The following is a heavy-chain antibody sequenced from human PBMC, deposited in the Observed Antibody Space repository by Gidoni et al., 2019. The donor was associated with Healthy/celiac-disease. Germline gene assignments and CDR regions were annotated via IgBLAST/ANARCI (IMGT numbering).Heavy chain of an antibody. D-gene: IGHD6-13*01. CDR2: IYPGDSDT. CDR3: ARRMSSSWYGDYWYFDL. J-gene: IGHJ2*01. V-gene: IGHV5-51*03. CDR1: GYSCTSYW. Sequence: EVQLVQSGAEVNKPGESLTISCKGSGYSCTSYWIGWVRQMPGKGLEWMGIIYPGDSDTRYSPSFQGQVTISADKSISTAYLQWSSLKASDTAMYYCARRMSSSWYGDYWYFDLWGRGTLVTVSS.